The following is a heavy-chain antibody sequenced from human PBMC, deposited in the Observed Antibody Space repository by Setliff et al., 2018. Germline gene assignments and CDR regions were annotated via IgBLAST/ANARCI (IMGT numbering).Heavy chain of an antibody. D-gene: IGHD3-10*01. CDR1: GFTFSSYW. V-gene: IGHV3-7*01. Sequence: PGGSLRLSCAASGFTFSSYWLSWVRQAPGKGLEWVANIKQDGSEKYYVDSVKGRFTISRDNAKNSLYLQMNSLRAEDTAVYYCAKTAPTPFLLNFGNYYYYYYMDVWGKGTTVTVSS. J-gene: IGHJ6*03. CDR2: IKQDGSEK. CDR3: AKTAPTPFLLNFGNYYYYYYMDV.